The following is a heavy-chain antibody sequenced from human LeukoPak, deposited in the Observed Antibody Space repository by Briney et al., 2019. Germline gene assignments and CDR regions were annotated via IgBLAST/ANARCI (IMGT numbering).Heavy chain of an antibody. CDR1: RGSISSYY. D-gene: IGHD3-22*01. J-gene: IGHJ4*02. Sequence: SETLSLTCTISRGSISSYYWSWVRQPPGKGLEWIGYIYYSGSTNYNPSLKSRVTISVDTSKNQFSLKLSSVTAADTAVYYCARGYDSSGYYFFDYWGQGTLVTVSS. CDR3: ARGYDSSGYYFFDY. V-gene: IGHV4-59*01. CDR2: IYYSGST.